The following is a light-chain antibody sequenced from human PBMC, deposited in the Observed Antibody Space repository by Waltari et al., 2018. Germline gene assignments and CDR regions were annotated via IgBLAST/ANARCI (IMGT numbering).Light chain of an antibody. CDR3: QQYNAYWT. J-gene: IGKJ1*01. V-gene: IGKV1-5*03. CDR2: KAS. Sequence: DIQMTQSPSTLSASLGDRVTITCRASHSISTWLAWYLQKPGKAPKLLIYKASTLESGVPSRFSGSGSGTEFTLTISSLQPDDFATYYCQQYNAYWTFGKGTKVEIK. CDR1: HSISTW.